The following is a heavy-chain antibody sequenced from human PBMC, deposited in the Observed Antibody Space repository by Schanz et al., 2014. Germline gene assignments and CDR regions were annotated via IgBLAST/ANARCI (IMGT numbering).Heavy chain of an antibody. V-gene: IGHV3-23*01. CDR1: GFVFRTFA. J-gene: IGHJ5*01. CDR3: AKDLYNYGIFDS. Sequence: EVQLLESGGTVVQPGGSLRVSCAASGFVFRTFAMYWVRQAPGKGLEWVSAITGSGSKTYYADSVKGRFTIARDNSKNTLLLQMDSLRVEDTAVYYCAKDLYNYGIFDSWGQGTLVTVSS. CDR2: ITGSGSKT. D-gene: IGHD3-16*01.